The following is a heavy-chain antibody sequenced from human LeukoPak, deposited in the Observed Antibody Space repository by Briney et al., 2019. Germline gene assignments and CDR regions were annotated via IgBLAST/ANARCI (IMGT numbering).Heavy chain of an antibody. D-gene: IGHD4-11*01. CDR2: IKGDGSTT. Sequence: GGSLRLSCATSGFSFSHSWMHWFRQVPGKGLEWVARIKGDGSTTRNADSVKGRFTISRDNAKNSLYLQMNSLRAEDTAVYYCARDQRYSNYLKGFDPWGQGTLVTVSS. CDR1: GFSFSHSW. V-gene: IGHV3-74*01. J-gene: IGHJ5*02. CDR3: ARDQRYSNYLKGFDP.